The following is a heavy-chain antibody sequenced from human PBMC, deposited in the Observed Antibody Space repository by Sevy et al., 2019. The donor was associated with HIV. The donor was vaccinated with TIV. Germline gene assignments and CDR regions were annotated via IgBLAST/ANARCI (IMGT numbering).Heavy chain of an antibody. J-gene: IGHJ4*02. V-gene: IGHV4-38-2*02. CDR3: ARDPLGQTPGPDKDY. Sequence: SETLSLNCTVSGYSISSGFYWAWIRRPPGKGRDWIGNTHHAAPPPYNPSLQSRVTISVDTSKNQFSLTLTSVTAADTAVYYCARDPLGQTPGPDKDYWGQGTLVTVSS. D-gene: IGHD3-16*01. CDR2: THHAAPP. CDR1: GYSISSGFY.